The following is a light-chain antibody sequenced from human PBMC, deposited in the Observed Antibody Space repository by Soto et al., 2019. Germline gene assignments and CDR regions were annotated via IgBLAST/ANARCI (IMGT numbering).Light chain of an antibody. Sequence: LTQPPSASGTPGQRVTISCSGSSSNIGSNTVSWYQHLPRTAPKLLIYSNSQRPSGVPDRFSGSKSGTSASLAISGLQSEDEADYYCAAWDDTLNGLYVFGTGTKVTVL. V-gene: IGLV1-44*01. CDR2: SNS. CDR1: SSNIGSNT. J-gene: IGLJ1*01. CDR3: AAWDDTLNGLYV.